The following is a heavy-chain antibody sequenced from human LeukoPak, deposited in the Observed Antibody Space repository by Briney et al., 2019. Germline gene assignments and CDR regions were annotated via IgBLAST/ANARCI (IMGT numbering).Heavy chain of an antibody. J-gene: IGHJ6*02. CDR3: ARVRPPNIVDSVMGYKYYHDMDV. CDR1: GYTFSSYG. V-gene: IGHV1-18*01. D-gene: IGHD5-18*01. CDR2: ISPFNGNT. Sequence: GASVKVSCKASGYTFSSYGISWVRRAPGHGLEWMGWISPFNGNTEYGQKVQGRVIMTTDRPTTTASMELTSLRSDDTAMYSCARVRPPNIVDSVMGYKYYHDMDVWGQGTTVTVSS.